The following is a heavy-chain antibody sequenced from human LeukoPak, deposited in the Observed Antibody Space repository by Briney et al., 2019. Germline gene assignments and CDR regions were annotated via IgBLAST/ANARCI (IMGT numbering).Heavy chain of an antibody. D-gene: IGHD4-17*01. Sequence: GSSVKVSFKASGGTFSSYAISWVRQAPGQGLEWMGGIIPIFGTANYAQKFQGRVTITADESTSTAYMELSSLRSEDTAVYYCARGKMTTVTTLAYYYYYGMDVWGQGTTVTVSS. V-gene: IGHV1-69*01. CDR1: GGTFSSYA. CDR2: IIPIFGTA. CDR3: ARGKMTTVTTLAYYYYYGMDV. J-gene: IGHJ6*02.